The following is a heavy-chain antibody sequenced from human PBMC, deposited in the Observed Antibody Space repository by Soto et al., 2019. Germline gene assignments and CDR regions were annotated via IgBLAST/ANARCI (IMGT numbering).Heavy chain of an antibody. V-gene: IGHV1-18*01. CDR1: GYTFTNYG. J-gene: IGHJ6*02. Sequence: ASGKVSCKASGYTFTNYGISWGRQAPGQGLEWMGWISAYNGNTNYAQKLQGRVTMTTDTSTSTAYMELRSLRSDDTAVYYCARGLVMEPRSYYYDALAVRGRGSTVGVSS. CDR3: ARGLVMEPRSYYYDALAV. D-gene: IGHD3-22*01. CDR2: ISAYNGNT.